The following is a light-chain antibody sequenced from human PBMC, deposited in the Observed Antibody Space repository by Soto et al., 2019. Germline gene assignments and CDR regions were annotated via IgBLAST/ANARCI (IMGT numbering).Light chain of an antibody. CDR1: QSISTW. J-gene: IGKJ1*01. CDR2: DAS. V-gene: IGKV1-5*01. CDR3: QQYNSYST. Sequence: DIQMTQSHSTLSTSVGDRVTISCRASQSISTWLAWYQQKPGKAPKLLIYDASSLESGVPSRFSGSGSGTEFTLTFSSLQPDDFATYYCQQYNSYSTFGQGTKVDIK.